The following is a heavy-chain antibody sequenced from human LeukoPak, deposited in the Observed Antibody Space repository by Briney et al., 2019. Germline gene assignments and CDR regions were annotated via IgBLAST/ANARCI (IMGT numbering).Heavy chain of an antibody. CDR1: GFTFDDYA. J-gene: IGHJ3*02. D-gene: IGHD3-9*01. CDR2: ISWNSGGI. CDR3: FGTPKDILTGYYRIGAFDI. Sequence: GRSLRLSCAASGFTFDDYAMHWVRQAPGKGLEWVSGISWNSGGIDYADSVKGRFTISRDNAKNSLYLQMNSLRAEDTAVYYCFGTPKDILTGYYRIGAFDIWGQGTMVTVSS. V-gene: IGHV3-9*01.